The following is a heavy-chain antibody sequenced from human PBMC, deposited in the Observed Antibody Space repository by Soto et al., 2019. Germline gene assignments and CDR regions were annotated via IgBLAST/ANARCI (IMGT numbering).Heavy chain of an antibody. CDR3: ARVYDMDHYYYYYYMDV. D-gene: IGHD3-9*01. V-gene: IGHV4-34*01. CDR1: GGSFSGYY. CDR2: INHSGGT. J-gene: IGHJ6*03. Sequence: SETLSLTCAVYGGSFSGYYWSWIRQPPGKGLEWIGEINHSGGTNYNPSLKSRVTISVDTSKNQFSLKLSSVTAADTAVYYCARVYDMDHYYYYYYMDVWGKGTTVTVSS.